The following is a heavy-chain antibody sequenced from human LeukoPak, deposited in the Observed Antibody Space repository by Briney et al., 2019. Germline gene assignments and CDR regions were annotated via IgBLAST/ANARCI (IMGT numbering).Heavy chain of an antibody. J-gene: IGHJ4*02. CDR3: ARGALVPREMATPYLDY. CDR2: IIPIFGTA. Sequence: GSSVKVSCKASGGTFSSYAISWVRQAPGQGLEWMGGIIPIFGTANYAQKFQGRVTITTDESTSTAYMELSSLRSEDTAVYYCARGALVPREMATPYLDYWGQGALVTVSS. D-gene: IGHD5-24*01. V-gene: IGHV1-69*05. CDR1: GGTFSSYA.